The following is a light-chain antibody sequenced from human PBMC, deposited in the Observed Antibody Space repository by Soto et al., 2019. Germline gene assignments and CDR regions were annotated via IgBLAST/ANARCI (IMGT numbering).Light chain of an antibody. J-gene: IGKJ5*01. V-gene: IGKV3-15*01. Sequence: DIVMTQSPATLSVSPGASATLSCRASQSVSSNLAWYQQKPGQAPRLLIYGASSRATGIPVRFSGSGSGTEFTLTISSLQSEDFAVYYCQRYYTWPLTFGQGTRLEIK. CDR1: QSVSSN. CDR2: GAS. CDR3: QRYYTWPLT.